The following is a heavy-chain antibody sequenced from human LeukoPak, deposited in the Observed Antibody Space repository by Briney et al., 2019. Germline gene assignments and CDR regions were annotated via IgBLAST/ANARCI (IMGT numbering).Heavy chain of an antibody. CDR3: ARGGSRKVATITDNFDY. D-gene: IGHD5-24*01. Sequence: SETLSLTCTVSGGSIRSGDYYWSWIRQPPGKGLEWIGYIYYSGNTYYNPSPKSRVTISVDTSKNQFSLKLSSVTAADTAVYFCARGGSRKVATITDNFDYWGQGTLVTVSS. CDR1: GGSIRSGDYY. J-gene: IGHJ4*02. V-gene: IGHV4-30-4*01. CDR2: IYYSGNT.